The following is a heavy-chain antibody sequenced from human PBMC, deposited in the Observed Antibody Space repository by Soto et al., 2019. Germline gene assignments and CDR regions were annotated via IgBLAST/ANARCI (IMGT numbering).Heavy chain of an antibody. J-gene: IGHJ4*02. D-gene: IGHD3-22*01. V-gene: IGHV2-70*04. CDR2: IDWDGTT. Sequence: SGPTLVNPTQTLTLTCTFSGSSLESSGMRVSWIRQPPGKALEWLARIDWDGTTFYSTSLKTRLTIAKDTSKNQVVLTMTNVDPADSATYFCARTMILGRGPGFDYWGQGNLVTVS. CDR3: ARTMILGRGPGFDY. CDR1: GSSLESSGMR.